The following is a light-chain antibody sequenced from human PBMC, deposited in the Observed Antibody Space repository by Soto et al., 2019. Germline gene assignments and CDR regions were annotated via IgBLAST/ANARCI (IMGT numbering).Light chain of an antibody. CDR1: QSVSSSY. CDR2: GAS. CDR3: QQYGSSLFT. V-gene: IGKV3-20*01. J-gene: IGKJ3*01. Sequence: EIVLTQSPGTLSLSPGERATLSCRASQSVSSSYLAWYQQKPCQAPRLLIYGASSRASGIPDGFSGSGSGTDFTLTISRLEPEDFAVYYCQQYGSSLFTFGPGTKVDIK.